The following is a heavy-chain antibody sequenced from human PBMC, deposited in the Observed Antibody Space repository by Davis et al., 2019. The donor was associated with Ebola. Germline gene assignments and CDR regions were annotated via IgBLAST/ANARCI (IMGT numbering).Heavy chain of an antibody. V-gene: IGHV3-30*18. CDR1: TLTFGVDA. J-gene: IGHJ6*02. CDR3: VKGGSYYASGSYWVRYYGMDV. CDR2: ISYDGITK. Sequence: PGGSLRLSCAASTLTFGVDAMSWVRRAPGKGLEWVAIISYDGITKDYADSVKGRFTISRDNSKNTLYLQMNSLRPEDTAVYYCVKGGSYYASGSYWVRYYGMDVWGQGTTVAVSS. D-gene: IGHD3-10*01.